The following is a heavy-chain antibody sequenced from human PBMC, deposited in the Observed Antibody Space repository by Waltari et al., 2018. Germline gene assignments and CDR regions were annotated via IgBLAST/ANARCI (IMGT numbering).Heavy chain of an antibody. J-gene: IGHJ4*02. D-gene: IGHD1-1*01. CDR3: ARSPTESFDY. CDR1: GYSISSGYY. V-gene: IGHV4-38-2*01. Sequence: QVQLQESGPGLVKPSETLSLTCAVSGYSISSGYYWGWIRQPPGKGLEWIGSIYHSGSTYYNPSLKSRVTISVDTSKNQFSLKLSSVTAADTAVYYCARSPTESFDYWGQGTLVTVSS. CDR2: IYHSGST.